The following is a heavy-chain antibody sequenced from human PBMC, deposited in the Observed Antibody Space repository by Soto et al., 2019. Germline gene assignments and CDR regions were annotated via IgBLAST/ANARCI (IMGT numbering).Heavy chain of an antibody. CDR3: ARSYSSGYRGLEAFDI. V-gene: IGHV3-21*01. D-gene: IGHD6-19*01. CDR2: ISSSSSYI. CDR1: GFTFSSYS. Sequence: PGGSLRLSCAASGFTFSSYSMNWVRQAPGKGLEWVSSISSSSSYIYYADSVKGRFTISRDNAKNSLYLQMNSLRAEDTAVYYCARSYSSGYRGLEAFDIWGQGTMVTVSS. J-gene: IGHJ3*02.